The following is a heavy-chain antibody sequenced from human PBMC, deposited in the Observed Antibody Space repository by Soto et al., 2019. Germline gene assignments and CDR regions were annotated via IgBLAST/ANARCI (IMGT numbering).Heavy chain of an antibody. J-gene: IGHJ6*02. CDR3: ARGRPRSGPPFYYYGLDV. CDR1: GGTFSTYV. V-gene: IGHV1-69*06. Sequence: QVQLVQSGAEVKKPGSSVEVSCKASGGTFSTYVINWVRQAPGQGLEWMGRVIPMSGSSNYAQKFQGRVTITADKDTSIAYMEVRSLRSEDTAVYYCARGRPRSGPPFYYYGLDVWGQGTTVIVSS. CDR2: VIPMSGSS. D-gene: IGHD1-26*01.